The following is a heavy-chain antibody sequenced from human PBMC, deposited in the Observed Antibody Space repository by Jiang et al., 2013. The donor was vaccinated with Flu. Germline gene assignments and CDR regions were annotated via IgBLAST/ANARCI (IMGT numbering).Heavy chain of an antibody. J-gene: IGHJ4*02. CDR2: IYYSGST. Sequence: KGLEWIGYIYYSGSTNYNPSLKSRVTISLDTSKNQLSLKLTSVTTADTAMYFCARGPTRYYFDYWGQGALVTVSS. CDR3: ARGPTRYYFDY. V-gene: IGHV4-59*01.